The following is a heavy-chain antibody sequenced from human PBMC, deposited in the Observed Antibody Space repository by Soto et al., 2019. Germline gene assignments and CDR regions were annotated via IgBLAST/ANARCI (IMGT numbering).Heavy chain of an antibody. D-gene: IGHD6-19*01. CDR3: AKDEQWLVLGFDY. J-gene: IGHJ4*02. CDR1: GFTFSSYG. Sequence: GGSLRLSCAASGFTFSSYGMHWVRQAPGKGLEWVAVISYDGSNKYYADSVKGRFTISRDNSKNTLYLQMNSLRAEDTAVYYCAKDEQWLVLGFDYWGQGTLVTVSS. CDR2: ISYDGSNK. V-gene: IGHV3-30*18.